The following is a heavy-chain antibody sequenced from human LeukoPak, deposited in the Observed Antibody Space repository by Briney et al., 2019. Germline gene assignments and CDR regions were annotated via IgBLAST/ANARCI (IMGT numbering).Heavy chain of an antibody. CDR2: INHSGST. D-gene: IGHD6-13*01. CDR3: ARTGSSWPLYYYYYMDV. CDR1: GETFSDYY. V-gene: IGHV4-34*01. J-gene: IGHJ6*03. Sequence: SETLSLTCAVYGETFSDYYWTWIRQPPGKGLEWIGEINHSGSTNYNPSLKSRVTVSVDTSKDQFSLKLTSVTAADTAVYYCARTGSSWPLYYYYYMDVWGKGTTVTVSS.